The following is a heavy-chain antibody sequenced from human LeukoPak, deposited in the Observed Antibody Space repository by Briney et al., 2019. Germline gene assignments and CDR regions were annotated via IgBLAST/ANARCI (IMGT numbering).Heavy chain of an antibody. CDR3: AKDRSLTPYNWFDP. Sequence: GGSLRLSCAASGNYWMHWVRQAPGKGLEWVSTINNNGGIKYYADSVKGRFTISRDNSKNTLYLQMNSLRAEDTAVYYCAKDRSLTPYNWFDPWGQGTLVTVSS. CDR2: INNNGGIK. V-gene: IGHV3-23*01. J-gene: IGHJ5*02. CDR1: GNYW.